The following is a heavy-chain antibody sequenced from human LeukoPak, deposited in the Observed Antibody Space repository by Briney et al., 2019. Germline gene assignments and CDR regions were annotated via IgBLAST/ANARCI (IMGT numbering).Heavy chain of an antibody. J-gene: IGHJ4*02. CDR2: IKQDGSEK. V-gene: IGHV3-7*01. CDR1: GFTFSSYW. CDR3: ARDQEQWLATLFDY. Sequence: GGSLRLSCAASGFTFSSYWMSWVRQAPGKGLEWVANIKQDGSEKYYVDSVKGRFTISRDNAKNSLYLQMNSLRAEDTAVYYCARDQEQWLATLFDYWDQGTLVTVSS. D-gene: IGHD6-19*01.